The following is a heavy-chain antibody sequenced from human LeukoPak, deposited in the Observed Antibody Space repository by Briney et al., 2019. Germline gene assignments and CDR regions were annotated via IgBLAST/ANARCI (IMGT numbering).Heavy chain of an antibody. J-gene: IGHJ4*02. CDR2: IYYSGST. Sequence: SETLSLTCTVSGGSISSSSYYWGWIRQPPGKGLEWIGSIYYSGSTYYNPSLKSRVTISVDTSKNQFSLKLSSVTAADTAVYYCARRGGSGSPYFDYWGQGTLVTVSS. D-gene: IGHD3-10*01. CDR3: ARRGGSGSPYFDY. V-gene: IGHV4-39*07. CDR1: GGSISSSSYY.